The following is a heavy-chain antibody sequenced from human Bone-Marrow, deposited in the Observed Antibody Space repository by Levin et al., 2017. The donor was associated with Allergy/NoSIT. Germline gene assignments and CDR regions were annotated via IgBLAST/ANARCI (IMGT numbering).Heavy chain of an antibody. D-gene: IGHD2-15*01. V-gene: IGHV3-23*01. Sequence: GESLKISCAASGFSFSSYAMSWVRQAPGKGLEWVAGISGSGGSTDFADSVKGRFTLSRDKSKNTLSLQMNSLTVEDTAVYYCAKDSRDCSGETCYSEIFDYWGQGTLVTVSS. J-gene: IGHJ4*02. CDR1: GFSFSSYA. CDR2: ISGSGGST. CDR3: AKDSRDCSGETCYSEIFDY.